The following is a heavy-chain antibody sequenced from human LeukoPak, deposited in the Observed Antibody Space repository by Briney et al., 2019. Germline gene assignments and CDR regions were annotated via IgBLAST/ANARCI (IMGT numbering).Heavy chain of an antibody. Sequence: GGSLRLSCAASVFTFSSYSMNWVRQAPGKGLEWVSSISSGSRYIYYADSVKGRFTISRDNAKNSLFLQMNSLRAEDTAADYCARHLFEDRVAAAGFDYWGQGTLLTVSS. CDR2: ISSGSRYI. D-gene: IGHD6-13*01. V-gene: IGHV3-21*01. CDR1: VFTFSSYS. J-gene: IGHJ4*02. CDR3: ARHLFEDRVAAAGFDY.